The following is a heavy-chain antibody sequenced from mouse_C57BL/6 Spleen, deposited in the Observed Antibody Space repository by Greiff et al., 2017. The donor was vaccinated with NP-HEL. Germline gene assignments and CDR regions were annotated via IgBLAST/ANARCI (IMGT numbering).Heavy chain of an antibody. D-gene: IGHD2-1*01. CDR2: IHPSDSDT. Sequence: QVQLQQPGAELVKPGASVKVSCKASGYTFTSYWMHWVKQRPGQGLEWIGRIHPSDSDTNYNQKFKGKATLTVDKSSSTAYIQLSSLTSEDSAVYYCATEGGNYVFAYWGQGTLVTVSA. CDR1: GYTFTSYW. V-gene: IGHV1-74*01. CDR3: ATEGGNYVFAY. J-gene: IGHJ3*01.